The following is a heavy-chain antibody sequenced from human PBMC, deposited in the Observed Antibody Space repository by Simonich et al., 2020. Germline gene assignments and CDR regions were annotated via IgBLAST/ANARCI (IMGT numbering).Heavy chain of an antibody. CDR3: ARGRLTGDKGAFDI. D-gene: IGHD7-27*01. J-gene: IGHJ3*02. CDR1: GYTFTGYY. CDR2: INPNSGGK. Sequence: QVQLVQSGAEVKKPGASVKVSCKASGYTFTGYYMHWVRQTPGQGLCVMGWINPNSGGKNYAQKLQGRVTRTRDTSSSTAYMELSRLRSDDTAVYYCARGRLTGDKGAFDIWGQGTMVTVSS. V-gene: IGHV1-2*02.